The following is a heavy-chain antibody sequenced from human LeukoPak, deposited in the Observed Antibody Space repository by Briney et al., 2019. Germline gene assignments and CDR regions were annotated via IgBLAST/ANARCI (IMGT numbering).Heavy chain of an antibody. D-gene: IGHD3-22*01. Sequence: SETLSLTCTVSGGSISSYYWSWIRQPPGKGLEWIGYIYYSGSTNYNPSLKSRVTISVDTSKNQFSLKLSSVTAADTAVYYCTSSNSYYYDSSGYYYPAYYYYMDVWGKGTTVTVSS. CDR3: TSSNSYYYDSSGYYYPAYYYYMDV. J-gene: IGHJ6*03. CDR2: IYYSGST. V-gene: IGHV4-59*01. CDR1: GGSISSYY.